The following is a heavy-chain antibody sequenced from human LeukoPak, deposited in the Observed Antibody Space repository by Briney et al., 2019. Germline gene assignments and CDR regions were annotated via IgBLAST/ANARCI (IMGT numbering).Heavy chain of an antibody. CDR2: ISSSGSTI. J-gene: IGHJ4*02. CDR1: GFTFSSYE. Sequence: GGSLRLSCAASGFTFSSYEMNWVRQAPGKGLEWVSYISSSGSTIYYADSVKGRFTISRDNSKNTLYLQMNSLRAEDTAVYYCAKESPNYDFWSGYYPYFDYWGQGTLVTVSS. CDR3: AKESPNYDFWSGYYPYFDY. V-gene: IGHV3-48*03. D-gene: IGHD3-3*01.